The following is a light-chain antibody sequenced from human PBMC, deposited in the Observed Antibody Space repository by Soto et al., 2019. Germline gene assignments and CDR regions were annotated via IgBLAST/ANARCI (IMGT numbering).Light chain of an antibody. CDR2: AAS. J-gene: IGKJ5*01. CDR1: QSITRF. V-gene: IGKV1-39*01. Sequence: DIQMTQSPSSLSASVGDRVTITCRASQSITRFLNWYQQKPGKAPKLLIYAASSLQSGVPSRFRGSGSGTDFTLTISSLQPEDFATYYCQQNYSPPPITFGQGTRLEIK. CDR3: QQNYSPPPIT.